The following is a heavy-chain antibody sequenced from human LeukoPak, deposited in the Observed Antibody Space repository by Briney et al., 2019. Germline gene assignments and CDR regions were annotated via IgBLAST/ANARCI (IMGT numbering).Heavy chain of an antibody. CDR2: INPNSGGT. CDR3: ARAGGGYSYGAIDY. J-gene: IGHJ4*02. D-gene: IGHD5-18*01. V-gene: IGHV1-2*04. Sequence: ASVKVSCKASGYTFTGYYMHWVRQAPGQGLEWMGWINPNSGGTNYAQKFQGWVTMTRDTSISTAYMEPSRLRSDDTAVYYCARAGGGYSYGAIDYWGQGTLVTVSS. CDR1: GYTFTGYY.